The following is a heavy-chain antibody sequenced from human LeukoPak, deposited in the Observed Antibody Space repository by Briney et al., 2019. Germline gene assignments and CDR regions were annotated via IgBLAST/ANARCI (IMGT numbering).Heavy chain of an antibody. CDR3: AKGRTLVGGSTRSYDY. D-gene: IGHD1-26*01. CDR1: GFPFSNAW. Sequence: GGSLRLSCAASGFPFSNAWMRWVRQAPGKGLEWVGRIKSKTDGGTTDYAAPVKGRFTISRDDSKNTLYLQMNSLRVEDTAVYYCAKGRTLVGGSTRSYDYWGQGTLVTVSS. CDR2: IKSKTDGGTT. V-gene: IGHV3-15*01. J-gene: IGHJ4*02.